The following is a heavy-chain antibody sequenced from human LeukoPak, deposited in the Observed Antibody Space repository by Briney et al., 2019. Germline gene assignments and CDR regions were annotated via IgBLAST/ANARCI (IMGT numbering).Heavy chain of an antibody. CDR3: AKDLNSTYNYDSSGYEDAFDI. Sequence: GGSLRLSCAASGFTFSSSGMHWVRQAPGKGLEWVAVISYDGSNKYYADSVKGRFTFSRDNSKNTLYLQMNSLRAEDTAVYYCAKDLNSTYNYDSSGYEDAFDIWGQGTMVTVSS. D-gene: IGHD3-22*01. J-gene: IGHJ3*02. V-gene: IGHV3-30*18. CDR1: GFTFSSSG. CDR2: ISYDGSNK.